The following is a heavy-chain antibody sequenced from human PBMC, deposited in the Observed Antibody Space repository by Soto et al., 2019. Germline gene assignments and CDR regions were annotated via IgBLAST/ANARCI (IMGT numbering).Heavy chain of an antibody. CDR2: ISAGGGNT. V-gene: IGHV3-23*01. J-gene: IGHJ5*02. CDR1: GFSFSTYA. D-gene: IGHD2-2*01. CDR3: VKHSEYQLLSWFDP. Sequence: EVQLLESGGGLVQPGGSLRLSCAASGFSFSTYAMSWVRQAPGKGLEWVSGISAGGGNTFYADSVRGRFTISRDNSKNTLYLQINSLRAEDTALYYCVKHSEYQLLSWFDPWGQGTLVIVSS.